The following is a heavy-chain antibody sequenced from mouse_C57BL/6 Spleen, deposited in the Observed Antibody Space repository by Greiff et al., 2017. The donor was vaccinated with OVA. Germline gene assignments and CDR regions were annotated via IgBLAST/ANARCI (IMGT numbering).Heavy chain of an antibody. Sequence: EVKLMESGGGLVKPGGSLKLSCAASGFTFSSYAMSWVRQTPEKRLEWVATISDGGSYTYYPDNVKGRFPISRDNAKNNLYLQMSHLKSEDTAMYYCARDGGGSSPYYAMDYWGQGTSVTVSS. V-gene: IGHV5-4*01. CDR2: ISDGGSYT. CDR3: ARDGGGSSPYYAMDY. D-gene: IGHD1-1*01. J-gene: IGHJ4*01. CDR1: GFTFSSYA.